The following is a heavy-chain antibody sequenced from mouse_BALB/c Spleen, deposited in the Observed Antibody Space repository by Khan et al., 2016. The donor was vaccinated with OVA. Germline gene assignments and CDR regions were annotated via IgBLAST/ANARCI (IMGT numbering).Heavy chain of an antibody. CDR2: IYPGGGYT. CDR3: AKGNRYVDYAMDY. J-gene: IGHJ4*01. D-gene: IGHD2-14*01. V-gene: IGHV1-63*02. CDR1: GYTFTNYW. Sequence: QVQLKESGTELVRPGSSVKMSCKAAGYTFTNYWIGWVKQRPGHGLEWIGDIYPGGGYTNYNEKFKGKATLTADTSSSTAYIQLSSLTSEDSAIYYCAKGNRYVDYAMDYWGQGTSVTVSS.